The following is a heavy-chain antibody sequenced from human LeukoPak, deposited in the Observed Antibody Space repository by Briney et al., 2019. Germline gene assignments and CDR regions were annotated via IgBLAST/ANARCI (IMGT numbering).Heavy chain of an antibody. CDR2: IKQDGSEK. J-gene: IGHJ4*02. Sequence: GGSLRLSCAASGFTFNSYWMSWVRQAPGKGLEWVANIKQDGSEKYYVDSVKGRFTISRDNAKNSLYLQMNSLRAEDTAVYYCARLSYQTNYYYDSSGYLDYRGQGTLVTVSS. D-gene: IGHD3-22*01. CDR1: GFTFNSYW. CDR3: ARLSYQTNYYYDSSGYLDY. V-gene: IGHV3-7*01.